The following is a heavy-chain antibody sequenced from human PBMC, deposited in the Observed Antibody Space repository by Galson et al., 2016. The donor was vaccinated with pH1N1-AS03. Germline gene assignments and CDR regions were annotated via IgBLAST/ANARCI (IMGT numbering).Heavy chain of an antibody. J-gene: IGHJ3*02. V-gene: IGHV3-53*01. CDR2: FSTGGRV. CDR1: GFTVSSNY. Sequence: SLRLSCAASGFTVSSNYMGWVRQAPGKGLEWVSVFSTGGRVHYADSVMGRFTMSRDNSKNTVYLQMNSLRAEDTAIYSCVRYYYSGGSVPGAFDIWGQGTVVTVPS. CDR3: VRYYYSGGSVPGAFDI. D-gene: IGHD3-22*01.